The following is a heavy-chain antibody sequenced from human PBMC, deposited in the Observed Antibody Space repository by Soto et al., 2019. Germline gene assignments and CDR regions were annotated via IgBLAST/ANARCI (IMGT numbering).Heavy chain of an antibody. CDR1: GGSISSGGYY. V-gene: IGHV4-31*03. Sequence: QVQLQESGPGLVKPSQTLSLTCTVSGGSISSGGYYWSWIRQHPGTFLEWIGYISYSGSTYYNPSLKSRVTISVEKSKNQFPMILNSVTAADTAVYYCARGVLHWGQGTMVTVSS. CDR2: ISYSGST. CDR3: ARGVLH. J-gene: IGHJ4*01.